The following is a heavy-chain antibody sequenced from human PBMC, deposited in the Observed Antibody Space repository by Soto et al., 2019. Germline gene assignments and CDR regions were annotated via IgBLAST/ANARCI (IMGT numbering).Heavy chain of an antibody. CDR3: ATARSSAYYSPDV. Sequence: QVQLVESGGGVVQPGRSLRLSCAASGFTFSSYGMYWVRQAPGKGLEWVAVISYDGSNKYYADSVKGRFTSSRDNSKNTLYLQMNSLRAEDTAVYYCATARSSAYYSPDVWGQGTLVTVSS. CDR2: ISYDGSNK. CDR1: GFTFSSYG. V-gene: IGHV3-30*03. D-gene: IGHD3-22*01. J-gene: IGHJ4*02.